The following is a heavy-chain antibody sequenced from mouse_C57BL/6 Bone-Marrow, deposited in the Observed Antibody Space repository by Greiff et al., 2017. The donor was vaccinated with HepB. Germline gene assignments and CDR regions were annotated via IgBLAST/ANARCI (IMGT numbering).Heavy chain of an antibody. D-gene: IGHD2-3*01. V-gene: IGHV1-54*01. CDR3: ARWCYYSWFAY. J-gene: IGHJ3*01. CDR1: GYAFTNYL. Sequence: VQLQQSGAELVRPGTSVKVSCKASGYAFTNYLIEWVKQRPGQGLEWIGVINPGSGGTNYNEKFKGKATLTADKSSSTAYMQLSSLTSEDSAVYFCARWCYYSWFAYWGQGTLVTVSA. CDR2: INPGSGGT.